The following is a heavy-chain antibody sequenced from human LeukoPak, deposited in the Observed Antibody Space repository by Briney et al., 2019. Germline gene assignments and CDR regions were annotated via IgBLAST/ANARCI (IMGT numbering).Heavy chain of an antibody. CDR2: IIPIFGTA. V-gene: IGHV1-69*05. CDR3: ARVGDIAVAGTFFDY. CDR1: GGTFSSYA. D-gene: IGHD6-19*01. J-gene: IGHJ4*02. Sequence: SVKVSCKASGGTFSSYAISWVRQAPGQGLEWMGGIIPIFGTANYAQKFQGRVTITTDESTSTAYMELSSLRSEDTAVYYCARVGDIAVAGTFFDYWGQGTLVTVSS.